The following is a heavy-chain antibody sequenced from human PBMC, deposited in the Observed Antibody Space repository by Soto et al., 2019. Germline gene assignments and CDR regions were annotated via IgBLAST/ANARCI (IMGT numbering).Heavy chain of an antibody. CDR3: ARDFSMVIVAPGY. V-gene: IGHV1-69*04. Sequence: GASVKVSCKASGGTFSSYTISWVRQAPGQGLEWMGRIIPILGIANYAQKFQGRVTITADKSTSTAYMELSSLRAEDTAVYYCARDFSMVIVAPGYWGQGTLVTVSS. CDR2: IIPILGIA. CDR1: GGTFSSYT. D-gene: IGHD5-12*01. J-gene: IGHJ4*02.